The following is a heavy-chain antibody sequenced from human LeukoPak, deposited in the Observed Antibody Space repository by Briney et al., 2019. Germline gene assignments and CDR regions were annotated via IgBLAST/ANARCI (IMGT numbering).Heavy chain of an antibody. CDR2: ITRSGST. CDR3: GRGVPGY. CDR1: GVSFSDYL. V-gene: IGHV4-34*01. J-gene: IGHJ4*02. Sequence: PSETLSLTCAVYGVSFSDYLWTWIRQTPGKGLEWIGDITRSGSTNYNASLKSRGTISVDTSNNQFSLMLTYGTTADTAVYYCGRGVPGYWGPGKLVTLSS.